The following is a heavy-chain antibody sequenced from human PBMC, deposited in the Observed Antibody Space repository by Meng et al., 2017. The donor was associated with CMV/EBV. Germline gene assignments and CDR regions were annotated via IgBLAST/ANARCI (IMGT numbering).Heavy chain of an antibody. CDR1: GGIFSSYA. V-gene: IGHV1-69*10. CDR2: IIPILGIA. J-gene: IGHJ4*02. Sequence: SAKVSCTASGGIFSSYAISWVRQAPGQGLEWMGGIIPILGIANYAQKFQGRVTITADKSTSTAYMELSSLRSEDTAVHYCARDAQQLGHDYWGQGTLVTVSS. D-gene: IGHD6-13*01. CDR3: ARDAQQLGHDY.